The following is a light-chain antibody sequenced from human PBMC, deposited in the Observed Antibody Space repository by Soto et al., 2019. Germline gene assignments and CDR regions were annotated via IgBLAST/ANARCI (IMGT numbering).Light chain of an antibody. Sequence: QSALTQPASVSGSAGQSITISCSGTMRDVGAYNLVSWYQQHPGTAPKLLIYEVRHRPSGISSRFSGSRSGNTASLTISGLQAEGDCDYYSSAYTPRSTLVFGRGTKLTVL. CDR3: SAYTPRSTLV. CDR2: EVR. J-gene: IGLJ3*02. CDR1: MRDVGAYNL. V-gene: IGLV2-14*01.